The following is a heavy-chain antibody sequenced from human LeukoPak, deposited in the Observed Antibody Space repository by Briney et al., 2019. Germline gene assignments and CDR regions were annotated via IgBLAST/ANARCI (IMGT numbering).Heavy chain of an antibody. D-gene: IGHD3-22*01. CDR3: ARDLCITMIVVVITKRGY. CDR1: GFTFSSYS. V-gene: IGHV3-48*04. Sequence: GSLRLSCAASGFTFSSYSMNWVRQAPGKGLEWVSYISSSSSTIYYADSVKGRFTISRDNAKNSLYLQMNSLRAEDTAVYYCARDLCITMIVVVITKRGYWGQGTLVTVSS. CDR2: ISSSSSTI. J-gene: IGHJ4*02.